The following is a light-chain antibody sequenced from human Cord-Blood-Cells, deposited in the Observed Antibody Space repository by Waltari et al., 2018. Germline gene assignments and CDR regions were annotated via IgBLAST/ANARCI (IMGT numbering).Light chain of an antibody. V-gene: IGLV2-23*01. Sequence: QSALTQPPSASGSPGHSITISCTGTSSDVGSYNLVSWYQQHPGKAPKLMIYEGSKRPSGVSNRFSGSKSGNTASLTISGLQAEDEADYYCCSYAGSSTWVFGGGTKLTVL. J-gene: IGLJ3*02. CDR2: EGS. CDR3: CSYAGSSTWV. CDR1: SSDVGSYNL.